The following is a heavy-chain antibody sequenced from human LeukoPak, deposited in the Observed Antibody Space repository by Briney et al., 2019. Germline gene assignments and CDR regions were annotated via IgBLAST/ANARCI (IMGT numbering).Heavy chain of an antibody. J-gene: IGHJ6*03. V-gene: IGHV3-23*01. D-gene: IGHD4-23*01. CDR1: GFTFSSYG. Sequence: PGGTLRLSCAASGFTFSSYGMSWVRQAPGKGLEWVSAISGSGGSTYYADSVKGRFTISRDNSKNTLYLQMNSLRAEDTAVYYCAKQSRVVTNYYYYMDVWGKGTTVTVSS. CDR3: AKQSRVVTNYYYYMDV. CDR2: ISGSGGST.